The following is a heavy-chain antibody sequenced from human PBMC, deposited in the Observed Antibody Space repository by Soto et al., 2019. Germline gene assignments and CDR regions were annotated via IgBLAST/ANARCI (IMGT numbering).Heavy chain of an antibody. V-gene: IGHV3-49*03. CDR2: IRSKAYGGTT. CDR1: GFTFGDYA. Sequence: GSLRLSCTASGFTFGDYAMSWFRQASGKGLEWVGFIRSKAYGGTTEYAASVKGRFTISRDDSKSIAYLQMNSLKTEDTAVYYCTRDKGTLIIYYYYGMDVCGKGTTVTASS. J-gene: IGHJ6*04. CDR3: TRDKGTLIIYYYYGMDV. D-gene: IGHD3-10*01.